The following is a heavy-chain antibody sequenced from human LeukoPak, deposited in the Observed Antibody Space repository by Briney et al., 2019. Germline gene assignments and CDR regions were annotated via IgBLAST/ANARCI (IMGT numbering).Heavy chain of an antibody. CDR1: GYTFTNYW. D-gene: IGHD2-21*01. J-gene: IGHJ4*02. CDR3: ARRYDNTGYSDY. Sequence: LGESLKISCKGSGYTFTNYWIAWVRQMPGKGLEWVGIFYPANSDTRYSPSFQGQVTMSADKSINTAYLQWSSLKASDTAMYYCARRYDNTGYSDYWGQGTLVTASS. CDR2: FYPANSDT. V-gene: IGHV5-51*01.